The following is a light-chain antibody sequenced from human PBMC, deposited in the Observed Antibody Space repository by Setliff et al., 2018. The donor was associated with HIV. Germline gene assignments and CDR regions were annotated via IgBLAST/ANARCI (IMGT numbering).Light chain of an antibody. J-gene: IGLJ1*01. CDR2: EVT. V-gene: IGLV2-8*01. CDR1: GSDIGGYHY. CDR3: SSFAGSLYV. Sequence: QSALTQPPSAAGCSGQSVALPRTGTGSDIGGYHYVSWSQQPPGKAPKLMIYEVTKRPPGVPDRFSGPKSGNTASLTVSGLRSEDEADYYCSSFAGSLYVFGTGTKVTVL.